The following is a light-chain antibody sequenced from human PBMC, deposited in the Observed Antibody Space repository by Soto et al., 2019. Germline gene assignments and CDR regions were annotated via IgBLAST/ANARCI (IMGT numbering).Light chain of an antibody. V-gene: IGKV3-11*01. CDR2: DAS. CDR1: PSVSRH. CDR3: QQRSNWLFT. J-gene: IGKJ3*01. Sequence: EIGLTQSPATLSLSPGERATLSCKASPSVSRHLAWYQQKPGQAPRLLIYDASNRATGIPARFSGSGSGTDFTLTISSLEPEDFAVYYCQQRSNWLFTFGPGTKVDIK.